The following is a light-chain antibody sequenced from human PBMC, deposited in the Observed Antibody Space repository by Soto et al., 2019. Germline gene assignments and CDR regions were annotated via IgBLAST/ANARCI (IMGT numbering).Light chain of an antibody. Sequence: DIQMSQSPSSLSASVGDGVTITCRASQTIKNYLNWYQQKPGRAPNLLIYSASTLHSGVPSRFSGTKSATDFTLTITSLQPEDFAVYYCQQYGSSGTFGQGTKVDIK. CDR3: QQYGSSGT. CDR1: QTIKNY. J-gene: IGKJ1*01. V-gene: IGKV1-39*01. CDR2: SAS.